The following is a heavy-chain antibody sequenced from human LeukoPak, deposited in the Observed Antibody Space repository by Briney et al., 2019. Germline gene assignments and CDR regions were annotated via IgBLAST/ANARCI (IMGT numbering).Heavy chain of an antibody. D-gene: IGHD3-3*01. V-gene: IGHV3-74*01. J-gene: IGHJ4*02. CDR3: AKDRVSYYDFWSGYYD. CDR1: GFTFSDYN. CDR2: INSDGRST. Sequence: GGSLRLSCAASGFTFSDYNMRWIRQAPGKGLVWVSRINSDGRSTSYADSVKGRFTISRDNAKNTLYLQMNSLRAEDTAVYYCAKDRVSYYDFWSGYYDWGQGTLVTVSS.